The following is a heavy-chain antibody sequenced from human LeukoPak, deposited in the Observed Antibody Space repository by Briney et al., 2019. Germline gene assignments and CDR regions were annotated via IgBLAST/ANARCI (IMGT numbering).Heavy chain of an antibody. V-gene: IGHV3-23*01. CDR3: ASATPEGRPRVGYFDY. CDR2: VSGSGGST. CDR1: GFTFGSFA. Sequence: GGSLRLSCAASGFTFGSFAMTWVRQAPGKGLEWVSSVSGSGGSTYYADSVKGRFTISRDNSKNTLYLQMKSLRAEDTAVYYCASATPEGRPRVGYFDYWGQGTLVTVSS. J-gene: IGHJ4*02. D-gene: IGHD2-2*02.